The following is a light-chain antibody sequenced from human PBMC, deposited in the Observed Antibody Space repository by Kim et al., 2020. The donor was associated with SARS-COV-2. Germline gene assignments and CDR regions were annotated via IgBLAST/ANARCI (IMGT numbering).Light chain of an antibody. CDR3: QRYDTVAKT. V-gene: IGKV1-5*03. CDR2: MAS. J-gene: IGKJ1*01. Sequence: ASAGDRVTITCRTSQSIDYRLAWYQHKPGTAPKRLIYMASRLEGGVPLRFSGSGSGTYFTLTINSLQPDDVATYYCQRYDTVAKTFGQGTKVDIK. CDR1: QSIDYR.